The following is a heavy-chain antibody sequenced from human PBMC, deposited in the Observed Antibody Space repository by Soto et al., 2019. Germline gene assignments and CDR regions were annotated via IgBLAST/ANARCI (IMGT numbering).Heavy chain of an antibody. V-gene: IGHV4-59*01. D-gene: IGHD2-15*01. Sequence: LSLTCTVSGGSISSYYWSWIRQPPGKGLEWIGYIYYSGSTNYNPSLKSRVTISVDTSKNQFSLKLSSVTAADTAVYYCARDRVVVVAANRGRYGMDVWGQGTTVTVSS. CDR1: GGSISSYY. J-gene: IGHJ6*02. CDR2: IYYSGST. CDR3: ARDRVVVVAANRGRYGMDV.